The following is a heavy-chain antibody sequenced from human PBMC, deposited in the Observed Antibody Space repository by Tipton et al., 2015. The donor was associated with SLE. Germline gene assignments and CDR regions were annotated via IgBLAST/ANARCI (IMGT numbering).Heavy chain of an antibody. J-gene: IGHJ3*02. V-gene: IGHV4-59*06. CDR2: IYYSGST. CDR1: GGSISSYY. D-gene: IGHD3-10*01. CDR3: ARGVWFGELRGRAFDI. Sequence: TLSLTCTVSGGSISSYYWNWIRQPPGKGLEWIGYIYYSGSTYYNPSLKSRVTISVDTSKNQFSLKLSSVTAADTAVYYCARGVWFGELRGRAFDIWGQGTMVTVSS.